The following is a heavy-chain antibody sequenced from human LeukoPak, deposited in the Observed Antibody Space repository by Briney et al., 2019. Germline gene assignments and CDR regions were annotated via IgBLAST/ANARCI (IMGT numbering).Heavy chain of an antibody. CDR3: ARDVRPYYDFWSGYYSAEYFQH. J-gene: IGHJ1*01. Sequence: ASVKVSCKASGYSFTGYYMHWVRQAPGRGFEWMGWINPNSGGTNYAQKFQGRVTMTRDTSISTAYMELSRLRSDDTAVYYCARDVRPYYDFWSGYYSAEYFQHWGQGTLVTVSS. D-gene: IGHD3-3*01. V-gene: IGHV1-2*02. CDR2: INPNSGGT. CDR1: GYSFTGYY.